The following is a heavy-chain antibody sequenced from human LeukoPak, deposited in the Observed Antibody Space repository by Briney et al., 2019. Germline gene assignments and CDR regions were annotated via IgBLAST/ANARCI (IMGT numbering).Heavy chain of an antibody. J-gene: IGHJ4*02. Sequence: GGSLRLSCAASRFTFSNYWMSWVRQAPGKGLEWVANIKQDGNEKYYVDSVKGRFTISRDNAKNSLYLQMNSLRAEDTAVYYCARHRRSGGSYHFDYWGQGNLVTVSS. D-gene: IGHD1-26*01. CDR3: ARHRRSGGSYHFDY. CDR1: RFTFSNYW. CDR2: IKQDGNEK. V-gene: IGHV3-7*01.